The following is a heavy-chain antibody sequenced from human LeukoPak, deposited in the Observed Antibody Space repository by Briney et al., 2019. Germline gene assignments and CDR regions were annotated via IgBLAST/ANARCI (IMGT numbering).Heavy chain of an antibody. CDR3: ARHDGYNYARIDY. V-gene: IGHV4-59*04. D-gene: IGHD5-18*01. J-gene: IGHJ4*02. Sequence: SETLSLTCTVSGGSISSYYWSWIRQPPGKGLEWIGFLFYGGDTYYNPSLKSRVAMSVDTFKNQFSLKLTSVTAADTAVYFCARHDGYNYARIDYWGQGTLVTVSS. CDR1: GGSISSYY. CDR2: LFYGGDT.